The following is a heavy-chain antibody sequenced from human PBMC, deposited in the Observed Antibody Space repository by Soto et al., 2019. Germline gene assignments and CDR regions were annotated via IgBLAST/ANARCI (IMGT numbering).Heavy chain of an antibody. D-gene: IGHD6-25*01. Sequence: AGGSLRLSCTASGFTFSHYALHWRRQTPGKGLEWVAYISYHGNTEKYADSVKGRFTISRDNYKKEVYLQMNSLRIEDTAVYYCARVGLNVFRAANDSYNWFEPWGQGTLVTVSS. CDR3: ARVGLNVFRAANDSYNWFEP. J-gene: IGHJ5*02. CDR1: GFTFSHYA. CDR2: ISYHGNTE. V-gene: IGHV3-30*04.